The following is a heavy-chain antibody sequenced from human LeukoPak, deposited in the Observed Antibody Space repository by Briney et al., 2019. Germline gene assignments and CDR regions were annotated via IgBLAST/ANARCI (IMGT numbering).Heavy chain of an antibody. CDR2: ISGSGGST. CDR3: AKDWGWDTMIVVATDAFDI. D-gene: IGHD3-22*01. V-gene: IGHV3-23*01. Sequence: GGSLRLSCAASGFTFSSYGMSWVRQAPGKGLEWVSAISGSGGSTYYADSVKGRFTISRDNSKNTLYLQMNSLRAEDTAVYYCAKDWGWDTMIVVATDAFDIWGQGTMVTVSS. CDR1: GFTFSSYG. J-gene: IGHJ3*02.